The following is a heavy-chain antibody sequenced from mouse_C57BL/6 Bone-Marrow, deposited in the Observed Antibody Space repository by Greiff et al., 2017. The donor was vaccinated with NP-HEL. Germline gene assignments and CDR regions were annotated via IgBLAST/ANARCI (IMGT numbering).Heavy chain of an antibody. J-gene: IGHJ2*01. CDR3: TTRITTVVDY. CDR1: GFNIKDDY. D-gene: IGHD1-1*01. V-gene: IGHV14-4*01. Sequence: EVKLQESGAELVRPGASVKLSCTASGFNIKDDYMHWVKQRPEQGLEWIGWIDPENGDTEYASKFQGKATITADTSSNTAYLQLSSLTSEDTAVYYCTTRITTVVDYWGQGTTLTVSS. CDR2: IDPENGDT.